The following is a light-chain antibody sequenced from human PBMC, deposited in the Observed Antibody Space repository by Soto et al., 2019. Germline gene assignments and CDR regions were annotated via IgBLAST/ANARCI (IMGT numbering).Light chain of an antibody. CDR2: DAS. J-gene: IGKJ1*01. Sequence: IKMSQSPSTLSANVGDRVTITCRASQSISSWLAWYQQKPGKAPKLLIYDASSLESGVPSRFSGSGSATEFTLTISSLQPDDLATYYCEQYNNYWTFGQGTMVDIK. CDR3: EQYNNYWT. CDR1: QSISSW. V-gene: IGKV1-5*01.